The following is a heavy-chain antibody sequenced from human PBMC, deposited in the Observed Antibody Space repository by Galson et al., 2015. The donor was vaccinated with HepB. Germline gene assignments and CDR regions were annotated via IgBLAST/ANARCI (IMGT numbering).Heavy chain of an antibody. CDR3: ARPLYGDNATTPYYYYYHMDV. CDR2: IRSSSSYI. V-gene: IGHV3-21*01. D-gene: IGHD4/OR15-4a*01. Sequence: SLRLSCAASGFTFSNYGMNWIRQPPGKGLEWVSFIRSSSSYIYYADSVKGRFTISRDSAKNSLYLQMNSLRVEDTAVYYCARPLYGDNATTPYYYYYHMDVWGQGTTVTVSS. J-gene: IGHJ6*02. CDR1: GFTFSNYG.